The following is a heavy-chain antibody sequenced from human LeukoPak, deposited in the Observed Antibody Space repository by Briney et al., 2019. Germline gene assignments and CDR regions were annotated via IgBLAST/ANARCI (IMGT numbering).Heavy chain of an antibody. CDR2: ISYDGSNK. CDR1: GFTFSSYG. CDR3: VTSKAAGPLDP. J-gene: IGHJ5*02. V-gene: IGHV3-30*03. Sequence: GGSLRLSCAASGFTFSSYGMHWVRQAPGKGLEWVAVISYDGSNKYYADSVKGRFTISRDNSKNTLYLQMNSLRAEDTAVYYCVTSKAAGPLDPWGQGTLVTVSS. D-gene: IGHD2-15*01.